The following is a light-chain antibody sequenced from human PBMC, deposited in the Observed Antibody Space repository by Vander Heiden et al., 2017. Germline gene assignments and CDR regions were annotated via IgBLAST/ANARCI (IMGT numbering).Light chain of an antibody. V-gene: IGLV1-44*01. J-gene: IGLJ2*01. CDR1: GPNIGRNT. CDR3: TSWDNSLNARV. Sequence: QSVLAQPPSASGTPGQSVTIPCSGSGPNIGRNTVNWSQQLPGAAPRLLINYNEQRPAGVPDRLSGSKSGTSASLAISGLQSEDEAEYYCTSWDNSLNARVFGGGTKLTVL. CDR2: YNE.